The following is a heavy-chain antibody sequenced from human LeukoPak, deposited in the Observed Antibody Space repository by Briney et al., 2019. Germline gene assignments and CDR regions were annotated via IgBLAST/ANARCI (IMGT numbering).Heavy chain of an antibody. V-gene: IGHV1-18*01. CDR1: GYTFTSYG. J-gene: IGHJ3*02. CDR3: ARAGWYELPRYAFDI. D-gene: IGHD6-19*01. Sequence: ASVKVSCKASGYTFTSYGISWVRQAPGQGLEWMGWISAYNGYTNYAQKLQGRVTITTDTSTSTAYMELRSLRSDDTAVYYCARAGWYELPRYAFDIWGQGTMVTVSS. CDR2: ISAYNGYT.